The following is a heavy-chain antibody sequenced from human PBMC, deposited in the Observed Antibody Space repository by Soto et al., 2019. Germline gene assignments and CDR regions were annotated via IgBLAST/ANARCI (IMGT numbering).Heavy chain of an antibody. V-gene: IGHV4-39*01. J-gene: IGHJ4*02. CDR3: ARQRLQQPFRY. D-gene: IGHD6-13*01. CDR2: IYYSGST. CDR1: GGSISSSSYY. Sequence: QLQLQESGPGLVKPSETLSLTCTVSGGSISSSSYYWGWIRQPPGKGLEWIGSIYYSGSTYYNPSLKSRVTISVDTSKNQFSLKLSSVTAADTAVYYCARQRLQQPFRYWGQGTLVTVSS.